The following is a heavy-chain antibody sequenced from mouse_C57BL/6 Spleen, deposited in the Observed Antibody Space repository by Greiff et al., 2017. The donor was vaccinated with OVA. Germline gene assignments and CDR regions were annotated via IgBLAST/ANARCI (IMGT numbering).Heavy chain of an antibody. CDR1: GYTFTSYW. Sequence: QVQLQQPGAELVKPGASVKLSCKASGYTFTSYWMHWVKQRPGQGLEWIGMIHPNSGSTNYNEKFKSKATLTVDKSSSTAYMQLSSLTSEDSAVDYCARGDGSPYWYFDVWGTGTTVTVSS. V-gene: IGHV1-64*01. J-gene: IGHJ1*03. D-gene: IGHD1-1*01. CDR3: ARGDGSPYWYFDV. CDR2: IHPNSGST.